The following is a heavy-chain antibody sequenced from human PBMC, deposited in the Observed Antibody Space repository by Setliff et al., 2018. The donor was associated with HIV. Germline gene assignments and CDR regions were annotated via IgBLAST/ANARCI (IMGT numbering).Heavy chain of an antibody. CDR3: ARNVPGIVSRRVGFDP. CDR2: INPDTGGT. V-gene: IGHV1-2*02. CDR1: GYTFTDYY. Sequence: GASVQVSCKASGYTFTDYYIHWVRQAPGQGLEWMGWINPDTGGTNSAQRVQGSVTMTRYMAITTAYMELSSLKSDDTAMYYCARNVPGIVSRRVGFDPWGQGTLVTVSS. J-gene: IGHJ5*02. D-gene: IGHD1-26*01.